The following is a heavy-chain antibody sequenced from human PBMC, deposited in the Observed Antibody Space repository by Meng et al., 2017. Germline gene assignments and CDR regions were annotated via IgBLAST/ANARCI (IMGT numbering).Heavy chain of an antibody. Sequence: QITLKESGPTLVNPTQALMLLWTFSGLSFSTTGVGVGWIRQPPGEALEWLALIYWDGDTRYNPSLKSRLTITKDTSKDEVVLIMTNVDPADTGTYFCAQRTRRFFAKGYFQNWGQGTLVTVSS. CDR3: AQRTRRFFAKGYFQN. CDR2: IYWDGDT. CDR1: GLSFSTTGVG. V-gene: IGHV2-5*02. D-gene: IGHD3-3*01. J-gene: IGHJ1*01.